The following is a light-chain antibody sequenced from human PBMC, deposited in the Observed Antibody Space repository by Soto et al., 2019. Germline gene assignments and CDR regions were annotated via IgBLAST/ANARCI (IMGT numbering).Light chain of an antibody. J-gene: IGKJ3*01. Sequence: EVVLTQSPGTLSLSLGERATLSCRASQSVSSHLAWYQQKPGQAPRLLMYGASTRGFRIPDRFSGSESGTDFTLTIDGLEPEDFALYFCQQYDNSPPTFGPGTTVDIE. CDR2: GAS. CDR1: QSVSSH. CDR3: QQYDNSPPT. V-gene: IGKV3-20*01.